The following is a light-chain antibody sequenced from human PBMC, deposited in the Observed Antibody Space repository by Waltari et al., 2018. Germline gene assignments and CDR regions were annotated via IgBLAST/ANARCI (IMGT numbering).Light chain of an antibody. V-gene: IGLV2-23*01. J-gene: IGLJ3*02. Sequence: QSALTQPASVSGSPGQSITISCTGTSSDGGNYNLVSWYQQYPGKAPKVMIYDDNRRPSGVSERFSGSKSGNTASLTISGVQAEDEADYYCCSYAGSYTWVFGGGTKLTVL. CDR2: DDN. CDR3: CSYAGSYTWV. CDR1: SSDGGNYNL.